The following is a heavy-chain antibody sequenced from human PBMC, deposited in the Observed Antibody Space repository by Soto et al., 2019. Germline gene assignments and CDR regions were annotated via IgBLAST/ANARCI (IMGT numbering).Heavy chain of an antibody. CDR1: GGSISSGGYY. Sequence: PSETLSLTCTVSGGSISSGGYYWSWIRQHPGKGLEWIGYIYYSGSTYYNPSLKSRVTISVDTSKNQFSLKLSSVTAADTAVYYCARDRHCTNGGCDLSTTRKAFDSWGEGTMVTVS. CDR3: ARDRHCTNGGCDLSTTRKAFDS. V-gene: IGHV4-31*03. CDR2: IYYSGST. D-gene: IGHD2-8*01. J-gene: IGHJ3*02.